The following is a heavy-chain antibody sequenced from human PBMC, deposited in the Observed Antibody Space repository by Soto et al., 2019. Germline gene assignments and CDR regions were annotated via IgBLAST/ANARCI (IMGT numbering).Heavy chain of an antibody. J-gene: IGHJ5*02. V-gene: IGHV4-34*01. CDR1: GGSFSGYY. CDR3: AGGRIVVVPAATPYNWFDP. D-gene: IGHD2-2*01. Sequence: SETLSLTCAVYGGSFSGYYWSWIRQPPGKGLEWIGEINHSGSTNYNPSLKSRVTISVDTSKNQFSLKLSSVTAADTAVYYCAGGRIVVVPAATPYNWFDPWGQGTLVTVSS. CDR2: INHSGST.